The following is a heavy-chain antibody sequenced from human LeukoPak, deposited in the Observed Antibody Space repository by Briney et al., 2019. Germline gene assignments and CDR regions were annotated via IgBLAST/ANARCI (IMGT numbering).Heavy chain of an antibody. CDR1: GGTFSSYA. V-gene: IGHV1-69*06. D-gene: IGHD4-17*01. Sequence: SVKVSCKASGGTFSSYAISWVRQAPGQGLEWMGGIIPIFGTANYAQKFQGRVTITADKSTSTAYMELSSLRSEDTAVYYCARTVTPSSYYYYYMDVWGKGTTVTVSS. J-gene: IGHJ6*03. CDR2: IIPIFGTA. CDR3: ARTVTPSSYYYYYMDV.